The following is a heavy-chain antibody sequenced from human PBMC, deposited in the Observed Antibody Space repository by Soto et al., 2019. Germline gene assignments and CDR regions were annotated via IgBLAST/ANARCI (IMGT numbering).Heavy chain of an antibody. V-gene: IGHV3-30-3*01. CDR2: ISHDGINK. J-gene: IGHJ4*02. CDR1: GFTFSSYA. D-gene: IGHD2-2*01. Sequence: GGSLRLSCAASGFTFSSYAMNWVRQAPGKGLEWVALISHDGINKYYADSVRGRFTISRDSSTSTLYLQMNSLRAADTAVYYCGRCTSTSCHLGSDYWGQGTLVTVSS. CDR3: GRCTSTSCHLGSDY.